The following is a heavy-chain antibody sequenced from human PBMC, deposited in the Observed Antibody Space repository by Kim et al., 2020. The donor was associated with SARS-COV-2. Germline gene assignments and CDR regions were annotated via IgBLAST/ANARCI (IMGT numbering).Heavy chain of an antibody. CDR1: GYSFTSYW. CDR2: IYPGDSDT. J-gene: IGHJ4*02. D-gene: IGHD2-2*01. CDR3: ARLSEDIVVVPAAIRH. V-gene: IGHV5-51*01. Sequence: GESLKISCKGSGYSFTSYWIGWVRQMPGKGLEWMGIIYPGDSDTRYSPSFQGQVTISADKSISTAYLQWSSLKASDTAMYYCARLSEDIVVVPAAIRHWGQGTLVTVSS.